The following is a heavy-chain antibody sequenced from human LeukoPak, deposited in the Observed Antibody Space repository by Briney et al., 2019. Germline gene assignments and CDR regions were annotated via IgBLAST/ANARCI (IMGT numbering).Heavy chain of an antibody. CDR1: GYTFTDYY. Sequence: ASVRVSCKTSGYTFTDYYMHWVRQAPGQGLEWMGWVIPNSGATRYAQKFQGGVTMTRDTSITTAYMELSRLTSDDTAVYYCARDHDYGDYDAPGVFDIWGQGTMVTVSA. CDR3: ARDHDYGDYDAPGVFDI. V-gene: IGHV1-2*02. J-gene: IGHJ3*02. D-gene: IGHD4-17*01. CDR2: VIPNSGAT.